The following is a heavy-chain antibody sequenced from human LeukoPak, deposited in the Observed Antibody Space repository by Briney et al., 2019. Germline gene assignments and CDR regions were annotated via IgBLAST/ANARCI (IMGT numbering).Heavy chain of an antibody. V-gene: IGHV4-30-2*01. CDR2: IYHSGST. Sequence: SQTLSLTCTVSGGSISRGGYYWSWIRQPPGKGLEWIGYIYHSGSTYYNPSLKSRVTISLDRSKNQFSLKLSSVTAADTAVYYCARARPPEGIAAAVPFDYWGQGTLVTVTS. CDR3: ARARPPEGIAAAVPFDY. D-gene: IGHD6-13*01. J-gene: IGHJ4*02. CDR1: GGSISRGGYY.